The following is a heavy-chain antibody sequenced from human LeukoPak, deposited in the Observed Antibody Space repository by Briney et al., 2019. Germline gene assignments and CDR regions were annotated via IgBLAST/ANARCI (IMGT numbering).Heavy chain of an antibody. CDR2: MNPNSGDT. J-gene: IGHJ4*02. CDR3: ARGLGDYYDTSGYYYAVPAH. CDR1: GYTFTTYD. D-gene: IGHD3-22*01. Sequence: ASVKVSCKSSGYTFTTYDITWVRQATGQGLEWMGWMNPNSGDTAYAQKFQGRVAMTRDTSISTAYMELSSLRSEDTAVYYCARGLGDYYDTSGYYYAVPAHWGQGTLVTVSS. V-gene: IGHV1-8*01.